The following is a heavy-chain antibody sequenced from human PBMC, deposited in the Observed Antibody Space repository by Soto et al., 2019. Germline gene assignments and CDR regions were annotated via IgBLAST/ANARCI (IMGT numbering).Heavy chain of an antibody. J-gene: IGHJ6*02. CDR1: GFTFPDYP. Sequence: GGSLRLSCTTSGFTFPDYPMSWFRQAPGKGLEWVGFIKSKAFGGTSECAPSVKGRFTISRDDSRNIAYLQMDSLKPEDTAVYYCTRRGGGFWSGYTMDVWGQGTTVTV. V-gene: IGHV3-49*03. D-gene: IGHD3-3*01. CDR3: TRRGGGFWSGYTMDV. CDR2: IKSKAFGGTS.